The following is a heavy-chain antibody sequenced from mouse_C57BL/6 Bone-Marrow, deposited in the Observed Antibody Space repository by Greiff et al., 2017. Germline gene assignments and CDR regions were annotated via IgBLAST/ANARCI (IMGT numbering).Heavy chain of an antibody. CDR1: GYTFTSYW. CDR2: IDPSDSYT. CDR3: ARRDYDGFDY. J-gene: IGHJ2*01. V-gene: IGHV1-69*01. D-gene: IGHD2-4*01. Sequence: VQLQQPGAELVMPGASVKLSCKASGYTFTSYWMHWVKQRPGQGLEWIGEIDPSDSYTNYNQKFKGKSTLTVDKSSSSAYMQLSSLTSEDSAVYYCARRDYDGFDYWGQGTTLTVSS.